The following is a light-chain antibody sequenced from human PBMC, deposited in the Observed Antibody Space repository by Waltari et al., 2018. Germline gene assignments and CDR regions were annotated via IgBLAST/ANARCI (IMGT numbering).Light chain of an antibody. J-gene: IGLJ3*02. CDR2: RDN. CDR3: YSVSANSWV. V-gene: IGLV3-27*01. Sequence: SYELTQPSSVSLSPGHTANITCSGYVLAKKYGRWLQQKRGQAPMLLIYRDNARPSGIPERFSGSSSGTTVTLTISGAHVEDEADYYCYSVSANSWVFGGGTRLTVL. CDR1: VLAKKY.